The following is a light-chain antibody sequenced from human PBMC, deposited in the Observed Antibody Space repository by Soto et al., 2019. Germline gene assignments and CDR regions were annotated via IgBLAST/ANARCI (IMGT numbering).Light chain of an antibody. Sequence: DIQMTQSPSTLSASVGDRVTITCRASQSFGRWLDWYQQKPGKAPALLIYQTSTLERGVPSRFSGSGSGTEFTLTIRSLQPDDFATYYCQEYKTGPGYNFGQGTRLEIK. CDR3: QEYKTGPGYN. J-gene: IGKJ2*01. CDR1: QSFGRW. CDR2: QTS. V-gene: IGKV1-5*03.